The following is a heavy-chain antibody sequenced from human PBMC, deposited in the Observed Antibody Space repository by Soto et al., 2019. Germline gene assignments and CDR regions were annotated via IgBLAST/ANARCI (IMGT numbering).Heavy chain of an antibody. CDR3: ARSGSESYTDTGPYGMDV. CDR2: IGTAGDT. Sequence: AIGTAGDTYYPGSVKGRFTISRENVKNSLYLQMNSLRAGDTAVYYCARSGSESYTDTGPYGMDVWGQGTTVTVSS. V-gene: IGHV3-13*01. D-gene: IGHD3-10*01. J-gene: IGHJ6*02.